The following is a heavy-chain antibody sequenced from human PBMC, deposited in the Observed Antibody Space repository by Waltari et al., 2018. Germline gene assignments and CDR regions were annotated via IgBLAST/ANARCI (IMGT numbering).Heavy chain of an antibody. D-gene: IGHD5-12*01. CDR1: GYTFTDYY. CDR2: VDPEDGET. V-gene: IGHV1-69-2*01. J-gene: IGHJ6*03. Sequence: EVQLVQSGAEVKKPGATVKISCKASGYTFTDYYMPWVQQDPGKGLEWMGRVDPEDGETIYAEKFQGRVTITADTSTDTAYMELSSLRSEDTAVYYCATAGLGYGGVYYYMDVWGKGTTVTVSS. CDR3: ATAGLGYGGVYYYMDV.